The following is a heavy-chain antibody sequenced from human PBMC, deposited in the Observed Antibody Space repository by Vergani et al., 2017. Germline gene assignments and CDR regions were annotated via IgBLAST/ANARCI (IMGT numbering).Heavy chain of an antibody. Sequence: APGKGLEWVSSISSSSSYIYYADSVKGRFTISRDNAKNSLYLQMNSLRAEDTAVYYCARDWSQQQRISRFDPWGQGTLVTVSS. CDR3: ARDWSQQQRISRFDP. V-gene: IGHV3-21*01. J-gene: IGHJ5*02. D-gene: IGHD6-13*01. CDR2: ISSSSSYI.